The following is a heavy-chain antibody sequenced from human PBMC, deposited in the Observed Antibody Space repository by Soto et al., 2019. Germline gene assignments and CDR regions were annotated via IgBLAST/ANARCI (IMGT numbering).Heavy chain of an antibody. J-gene: IGHJ4*02. CDR3: VRWWNGFDF. CDR1: GFIFGDYA. D-gene: IGHD1-1*01. V-gene: IGHV3-11*01. Sequence: QVRLVESGGDLVKPGGSLRLSCVGSGFIFGDYAMGWHRHAPGKGLEWISYISLSGYATFVPDSVKGRFTFSRDNRKNTLYVQMNSLSAGDTAVYYCVRWWNGFDFWGQGTLVTVSS. CDR2: ISLSGYAT.